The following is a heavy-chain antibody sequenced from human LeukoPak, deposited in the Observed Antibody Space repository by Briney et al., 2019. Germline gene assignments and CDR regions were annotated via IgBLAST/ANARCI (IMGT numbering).Heavy chain of an antibody. Sequence: GASVKVSCTVSGSSLSELSLYWVRQAPGKGLEGMGGFDVIDSETFYAQKFQGRVTMTEDSSTDTAYMELRSLTSDDTALYSSAAGRPYSLLDYWGQGTLVTVSS. V-gene: IGHV1-24*01. CDR2: FDVIDSET. CDR3: AAGRPYSLLDY. CDR1: GSSLSELS. D-gene: IGHD5-18*01. J-gene: IGHJ4*02.